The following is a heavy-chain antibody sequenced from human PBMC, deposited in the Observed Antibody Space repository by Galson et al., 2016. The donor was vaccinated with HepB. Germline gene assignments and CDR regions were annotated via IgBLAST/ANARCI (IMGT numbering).Heavy chain of an antibody. CDR2: ISGAGGTT. CDR3: VKERGWYGGPNYGS. CDR1: GFTFRYYA. J-gene: IGHJ5*02. D-gene: IGHD2-15*01. Sequence: SLRLSCASSGFTFRYYAMTWVRRAPGKGLEWVSDISGAGGTTHYADSVKGRFTISRDNPRDTLYLQMDRLRAADTAVYFCVKERGWYGGPNYGSWGRGTLVTVSS. V-gene: IGHV3-23*01.